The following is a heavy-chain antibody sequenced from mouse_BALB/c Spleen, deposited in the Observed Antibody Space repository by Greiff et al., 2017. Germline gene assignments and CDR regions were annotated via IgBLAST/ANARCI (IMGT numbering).Heavy chain of an antibody. CDR2: ISSGGSYT. J-gene: IGHJ1*01. CDR3: ARHLLLTHWYFDV. CDR1: GFTFSSYG. V-gene: IGHV5-6*01. Sequence: EVNVVESGGDLVKPGGSLKLSCAASGFTFSSYGMSWVRQTPDKRLEWVATISSGGSYTYYPDSVKGRFTISRDNAKNTLYLQMSSLKSEDTAMYYCARHLLLTHWYFDVWGAGTTVTVSS. D-gene: IGHD2-1*01.